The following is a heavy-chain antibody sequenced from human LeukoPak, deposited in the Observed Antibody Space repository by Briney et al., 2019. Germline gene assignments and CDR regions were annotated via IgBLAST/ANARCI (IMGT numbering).Heavy chain of an antibody. Sequence: RFTISRDNSKNTLYLQMNSLRAEDTAVYYCTKVRQAYYDSSGPFDYWGQGTLVTVSS. CDR3: TKVRQAYYDSSGPFDY. D-gene: IGHD3-22*01. J-gene: IGHJ4*02. V-gene: IGHV3-23*01.